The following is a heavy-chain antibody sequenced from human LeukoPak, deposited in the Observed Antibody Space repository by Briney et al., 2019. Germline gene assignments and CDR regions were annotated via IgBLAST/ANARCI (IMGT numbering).Heavy chain of an antibody. V-gene: IGHV1-2*02. J-gene: IGHJ4*02. CDR1: GYTFIGYY. CDR2: INPTSGGT. CDR3: ARLVGLSTTTSY. Sequence: DSVKVSCKASGYTFIGYYLHWVRQAPGQGLEWMGWINPTSGGTNYAQKFQDRVTMTRDTSINTAYMELSRLTSDDTAVYYCARLVGLSTTTSYWGQGTLVIVSS. D-gene: IGHD5/OR15-5a*01.